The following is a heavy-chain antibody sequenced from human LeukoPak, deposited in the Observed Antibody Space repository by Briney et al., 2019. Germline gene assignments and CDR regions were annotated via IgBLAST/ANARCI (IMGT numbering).Heavy chain of an antibody. CDR3: GRLSYSSGWYVGGY. CDR2: INSDGSSI. CDR1: GFTLSTYW. J-gene: IGHJ4*02. V-gene: IGHV3-74*01. Sequence: GGSLRLSCAASGFTLSTYWMHWVRQAPGKGLVLVSRINSDGSSISYADSVKGRFTISRDNAENTLYLQMNSLRAEDTAVYYCGRLSYSSGWYVGGYWGQGSLVTVSS. D-gene: IGHD6-19*01.